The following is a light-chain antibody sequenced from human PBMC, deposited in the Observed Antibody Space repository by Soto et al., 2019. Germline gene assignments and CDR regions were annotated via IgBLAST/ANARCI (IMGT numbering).Light chain of an antibody. CDR1: QSVRSN. J-gene: IGKJ4*01. Sequence: EIVLTQSPATLSVSPGERATLSCRASQSVRSNLAWYQQKPGQGPRLLIFGASTRATNIPDRFSGSGSGTELTLTISRLQSEDFAVYYCQKYINWPPLTFGGGTKVDIK. V-gene: IGKV3-15*01. CDR2: GAS. CDR3: QKYINWPPLT.